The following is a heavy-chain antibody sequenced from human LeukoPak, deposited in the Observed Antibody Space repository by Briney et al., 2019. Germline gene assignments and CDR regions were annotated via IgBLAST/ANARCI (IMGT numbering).Heavy chain of an antibody. CDR3: AKGKYSSGGVPGY. CDR1: EFTFSSHA. V-gene: IGHV3-23*01. Sequence: PGGSLGLSCVASEFTFSSHAMNWVRQAPGKGLEWVSSISGGGESTYYADSVKGRFTVSRDNSKNTLYLQINSLRGEDTAVYYCAKGKYSSGGVPGYWGQGTLVTVSS. D-gene: IGHD6-19*01. CDR2: ISGGGEST. J-gene: IGHJ4*02.